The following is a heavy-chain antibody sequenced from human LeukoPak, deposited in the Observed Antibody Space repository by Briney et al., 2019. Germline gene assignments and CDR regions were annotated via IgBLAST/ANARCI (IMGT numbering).Heavy chain of an antibody. CDR1: VSSFTHYH. Sequence: GASVTLSCTSSVSSFTHYHLHWVRQSPGHGRGWMGWINPNSGGTNYAQKLRGRVTMTRDTSITKAYMELRRLRADDTAVYYCAREFPLARNLDYWGQGTLVIVSS. CDR3: AREFPLARNLDY. D-gene: IGHD1-14*01. V-gene: IGHV1-2*02. J-gene: IGHJ4*02. CDR2: INPNSGGT.